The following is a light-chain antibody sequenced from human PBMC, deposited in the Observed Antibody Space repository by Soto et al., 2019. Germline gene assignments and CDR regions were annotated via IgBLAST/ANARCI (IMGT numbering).Light chain of an antibody. Sequence: QSALTQPASVSGSPGQSITISCTGTSSDVGDSDFVSWYQHHPGKAPKLMIYEVTNRPSGVSNRFSGSKSGNTASLTISGLQAEDEAAYYCTSYTSFITPYVFGTGTKVTVL. CDR3: TSYTSFITPYV. CDR2: EVT. J-gene: IGLJ1*01. CDR1: SSDVGDSDF. V-gene: IGLV2-14*01.